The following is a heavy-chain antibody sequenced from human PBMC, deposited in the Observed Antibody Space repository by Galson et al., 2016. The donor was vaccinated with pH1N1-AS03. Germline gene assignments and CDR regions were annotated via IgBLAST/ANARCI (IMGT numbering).Heavy chain of an antibody. CDR3: ARDRKAAPSSSYYMDV. J-gene: IGHJ6*03. CDR2: IDPSIGST. CDR1: GYTFSRCY. D-gene: IGHD6-13*01. V-gene: IGHV1-46*01. Sequence: SVKVSCKASGYTFSRCYMHWMRQAPGQGPEWMGVIDPSIGSTTYAQKFQGRVNMTRDTATTTAYMEVNRLISDDTAAYYCARDRKAAPSSSYYMDVWGKGTTVTVSS.